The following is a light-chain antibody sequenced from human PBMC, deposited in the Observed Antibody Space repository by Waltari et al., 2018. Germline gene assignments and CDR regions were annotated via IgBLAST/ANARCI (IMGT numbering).Light chain of an antibody. CDR2: RNN. CDR3: AAWDDSLSGVV. Sequence: QSVLTQPPSASGTPGQRVTISFSGSSSTLGSNSVPWYQQPPGTTPKLLIYRNNQRPSGVPDRFSGSKSGTSASLAISGLRSEDEADYYCAAWDDSLSGVVFGGGTKLTVL. J-gene: IGLJ2*01. CDR1: SSTLGSNS. V-gene: IGLV1-47*01.